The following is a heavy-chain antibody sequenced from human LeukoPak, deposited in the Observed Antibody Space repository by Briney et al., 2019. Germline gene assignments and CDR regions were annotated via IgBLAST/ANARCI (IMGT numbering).Heavy chain of an antibody. CDR1: GASIRSGDYY. CDR3: ARDCSGGSCYGAFDI. J-gene: IGHJ3*02. V-gene: IGHV4-30-4*01. CDR2: IYDSGST. Sequence: SETLSLTCTVSGASIRSGDYYWSWIRQPPGKGLEWIGYIYDSGSTYYNPSLKSRITISVDTSENRFSLKLSSVTATDTAVYYCARDCSGGSCYGAFDIWGQGTMVTVTS. D-gene: IGHD2-15*01.